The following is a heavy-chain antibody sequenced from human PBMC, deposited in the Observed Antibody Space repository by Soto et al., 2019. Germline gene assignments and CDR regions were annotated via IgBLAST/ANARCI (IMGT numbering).Heavy chain of an antibody. CDR2: IFSSGST. J-gene: IGHJ4*02. CDR1: GGSINTFY. CDR3: AREGSYSAYNFAHGIQLWSFDF. Sequence: SETLSLTCTVSGGSINTFYWTWVRQPAGKGLEWIGRIFSSGSTSFNPSLESRVAMSVDTSKNHFSLNLSSVTAADMAVYYCAREGSYSAYNFAHGIQLWSFDFWGQGALVTVSS. D-gene: IGHD5-12*01. V-gene: IGHV4-4*07.